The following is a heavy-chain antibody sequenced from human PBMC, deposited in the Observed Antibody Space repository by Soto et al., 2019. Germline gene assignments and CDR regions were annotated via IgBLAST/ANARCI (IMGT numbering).Heavy chain of an antibody. D-gene: IGHD3-9*01. Sequence: QVQLVQPGAEVRKPGASVKLPCKASGYTLTNFAMQWVRQAPGQRLAWMGWINGGNGSTKYSQNFQGRVTITTDKSESTVYMELSSLRSEDTAVYFCARGGLSGPGYFYYYMDVWGKGTTVTVSS. CDR3: ARGGLSGPGYFYYYMDV. V-gene: IGHV1-3*01. CDR1: GYTLTNFA. J-gene: IGHJ6*03. CDR2: INGGNGST.